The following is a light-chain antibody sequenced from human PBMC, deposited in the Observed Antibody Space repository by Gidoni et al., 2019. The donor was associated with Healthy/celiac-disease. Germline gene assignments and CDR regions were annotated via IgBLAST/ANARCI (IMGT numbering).Light chain of an antibody. Sequence: QSALTQPASVSGSPGQSITISCTGTSSDVGGYNYVSWYQQHPGKAPTLMIYDVSNRPSGVSNRFSGSKSGNTASLTISGLQAEDEADYYCSSYTSSSTPRWVFGGGTKLTVL. CDR1: SSDVGGYNY. CDR3: SSYTSSSTPRWV. CDR2: DVS. V-gene: IGLV2-14*03. J-gene: IGLJ3*02.